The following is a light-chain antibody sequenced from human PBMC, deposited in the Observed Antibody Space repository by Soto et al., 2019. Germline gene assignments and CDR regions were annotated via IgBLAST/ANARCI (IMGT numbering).Light chain of an antibody. V-gene: IGKV3-20*01. CDR1: QIVRNNY. CDR2: GAS. CDR3: QQYQSLT. Sequence: EIVLAQSPDTLSLWPGERCCHXFRASQIVRNNYLAWYQHKPGLAPRLLIHGASSRVTGIPDRFSGSGSGTDFTLTITRLEPEDFAVYYCQQYQSLTFGGGTKVDIK. J-gene: IGKJ4*01.